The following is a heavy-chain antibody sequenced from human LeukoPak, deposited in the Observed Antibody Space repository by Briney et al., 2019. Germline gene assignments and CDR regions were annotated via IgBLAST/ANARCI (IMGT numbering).Heavy chain of an antibody. CDR3: ARGGSVYGGISFTDY. V-gene: IGHV1-46*01. D-gene: IGHD4-23*01. CDR1: GYTFTSYY. Sequence: GASVKVSCKASGYTFTSYYMHWVRQAPGQGLEWMGIINPSGGSTSYAQKFQGRVTMTRDTSTNTVYMELSSLRSEDTAVYYCARGGSVYGGISFTDYWGQGTLVTVSS. J-gene: IGHJ4*02. CDR2: INPSGGST.